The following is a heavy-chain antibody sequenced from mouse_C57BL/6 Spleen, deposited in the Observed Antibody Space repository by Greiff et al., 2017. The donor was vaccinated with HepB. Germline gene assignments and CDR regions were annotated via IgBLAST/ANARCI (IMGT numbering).Heavy chain of an antibody. CDR1: GYAFSSYW. D-gene: IGHD1-1*01. CDR3: ARGSYDGSSQYYFDY. V-gene: IGHV1-80*01. Sequence: QVQLKQSGAELVKPGASVKISCKASGYAFSSYWMNWVKQRPGKGLEWIGQIYPGDGDTNYNGKFKGKATLTADKSSSTAYMQLSSLTSEDSAVYFCARGSYDGSSQYYFDYWGQGTTLTVSS. CDR2: IYPGDGDT. J-gene: IGHJ2*01.